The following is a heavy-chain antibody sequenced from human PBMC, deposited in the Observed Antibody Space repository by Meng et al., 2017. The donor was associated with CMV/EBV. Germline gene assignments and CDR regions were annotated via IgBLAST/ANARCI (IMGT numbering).Heavy chain of an antibody. D-gene: IGHD3-10*01. V-gene: IGHV4-61*01. CDR2: IYYSGST. CDR3: ARDRRVRGVIGYYYYGMDV. Sequence: ESLKISCTVSGGSVSSGSYYWSWIRQPPGKGLEWIGYIYYSGSTNYNPSLKSRVTISVDTSKNQFSLKLSSVTAADTAVYYCARDRRVRGVIGYYYYGMDVWGQGTTVTVSS. J-gene: IGHJ6*02. CDR1: GGSVSSGSYY.